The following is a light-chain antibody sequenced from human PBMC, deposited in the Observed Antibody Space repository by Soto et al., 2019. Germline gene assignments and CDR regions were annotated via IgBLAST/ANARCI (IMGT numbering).Light chain of an antibody. J-gene: IGLJ2*01. CDR1: SSNIGAGYD. CDR2: GST. CDR3: QSYDTSLSGVI. Sequence: QSVLTQPPSVSGAPGQRVTISCTGSSSNIGAGYDVHWYQQLPGTAPKLLIYGSTKRPSGVPDRFSGSKSATSASLAITGLQAEDEADYYCQSYDTSLSGVIFGGGTKVTVL. V-gene: IGLV1-40*01.